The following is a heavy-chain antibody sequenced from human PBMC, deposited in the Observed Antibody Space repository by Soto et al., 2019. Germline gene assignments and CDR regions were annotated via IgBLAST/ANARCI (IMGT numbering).Heavy chain of an antibody. D-gene: IGHD2-2*02. V-gene: IGHV3-21*01. CDR1: GFTFSSYS. J-gene: IGHJ6*02. CDR2: ISSSSSYI. CDR3: ASLFAAVRYCSSTSCYNPGTNYYYYGMDV. Sequence: PGGSLRLSCAASGFTFSSYSMNWVRQAPGKGLEWVSSISSSSSYIYYADSVKGRFTISRDNAKNSLYLQMNSLSAEDTAVYYCASLFAAVRYCSSTSCYNPGTNYYYYGMDVWGQGTTVTVSS.